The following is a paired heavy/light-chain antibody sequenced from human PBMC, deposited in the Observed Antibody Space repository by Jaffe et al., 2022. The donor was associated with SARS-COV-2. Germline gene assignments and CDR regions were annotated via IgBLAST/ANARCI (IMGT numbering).Light chain of an antibody. CDR2: GAS. CDR3: QQYGTSLYT. CDR1: QSVSSSY. J-gene: IGKJ2*01. Sequence: EILLTQSPGTLSLSPGERATLSCRASQSVSSSYLAWYQQKPGQAPRLLIYGASNRATGIPDRFSGSASGTDFSLTISRLEAEDFAVYYCQQYGTSLYTFGQGTKLEIK. V-gene: IGKV3-20*01.
Heavy chain of an antibody. J-gene: IGHJ4*02. CDR1: GGSISVDNW. V-gene: IGHV4-4*02. CDR2: IHHSGRT. CDR3: ADSTGGWKLDY. D-gene: IGHD3-22*01. Sequence: QVQLQESGPGLVEPSGTLSLTCSVSGGSISVDNWWSWVRQPPGKGLEWIGEIHHSGRTNYSPSLKSRVTISVDKSKNQFSLKLRSVTAADTAIYYCADSTGGWKLDYWGQGTLVTVSS.